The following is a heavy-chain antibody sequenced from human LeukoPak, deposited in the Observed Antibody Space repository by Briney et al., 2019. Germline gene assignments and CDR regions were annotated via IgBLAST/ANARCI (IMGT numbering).Heavy chain of an antibody. CDR2: IYTGGST. CDR1: GGSLSSYY. D-gene: IGHD4-17*01. V-gene: IGHV4-4*07. J-gene: IGHJ5*02. Sequence: SETLSLTCTVSGGSLSSYYWSWIRQPAGKGLEWIGRIYTGGSTNYNTSPKSRVTMSVDTSKNQFSLKLSTVTAGDAAVYYCARGGQRRVTTYWFDAWGQGTLVTVSS. CDR3: ARGGQRRVTTYWFDA.